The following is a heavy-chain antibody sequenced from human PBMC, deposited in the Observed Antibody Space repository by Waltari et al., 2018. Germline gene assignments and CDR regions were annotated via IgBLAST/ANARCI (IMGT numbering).Heavy chain of an antibody. Sequence: SGGTNYAQKFQGWVTMTRDTSISTAYMELSRLRSDDTAVYYCARGDPYELYGMDVWGQGTTVTVSS. V-gene: IGHV1-2*04. CDR3: ARGDPYELYGMDV. J-gene: IGHJ6*02. CDR2: SGGT. D-gene: IGHD1-26*01.